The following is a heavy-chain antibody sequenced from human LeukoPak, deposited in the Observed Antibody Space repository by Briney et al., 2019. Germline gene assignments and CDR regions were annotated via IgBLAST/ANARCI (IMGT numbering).Heavy chain of an antibody. V-gene: IGHV4-59*08. D-gene: IGHD4-17*01. J-gene: IGHJ3*02. Sequence: SETLSLTCTVSGGSISSYYWSWIRQPPGKGLEWIGYIYYSGSTNYNPSLKSRVTISADTSKNQFSLKLSSVTAADTAVYYCARVTTVKSRYYSGAFDIWGQGTMVTVSS. CDR3: ARVTTVKSRYYSGAFDI. CDR1: GGSISSYY. CDR2: IYYSGST.